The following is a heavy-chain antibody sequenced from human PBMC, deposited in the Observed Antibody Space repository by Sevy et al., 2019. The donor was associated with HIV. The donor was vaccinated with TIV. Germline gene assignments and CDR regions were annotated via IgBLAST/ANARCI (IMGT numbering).Heavy chain of an antibody. CDR3: ARVVDYGSGTFKDY. Sequence: ASVKVSCKASGYTFTGYSIYWVRQAPGQGREWMGWINPNSGDTNYAQKFQGRVTMTRDTSISTAYMELSRLRSDDTAMYYCARVVDYGSGTFKDYWGQGTLVTVSS. CDR2: INPNSGDT. J-gene: IGHJ4*02. D-gene: IGHD3-10*01. V-gene: IGHV1-2*02. CDR1: GYTFTGYS.